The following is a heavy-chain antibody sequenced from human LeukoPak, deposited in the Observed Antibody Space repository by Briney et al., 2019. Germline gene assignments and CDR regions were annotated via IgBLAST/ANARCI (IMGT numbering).Heavy chain of an antibody. V-gene: IGHV3-23*01. CDR3: AKAPSYSDAFDI. Sequence: GGSLRLSCAASGCTFSSYAMSWVRQAPGKGLEWVSGIIGSGGSTYYADSVKGRFTISRDNSKNTLYLQMNSLRAEDTAVYYCAKAPSYSDAFDIWGLGTVVTVSS. D-gene: IGHD1-26*01. CDR1: GCTFSSYA. J-gene: IGHJ3*02. CDR2: IIGSGGST.